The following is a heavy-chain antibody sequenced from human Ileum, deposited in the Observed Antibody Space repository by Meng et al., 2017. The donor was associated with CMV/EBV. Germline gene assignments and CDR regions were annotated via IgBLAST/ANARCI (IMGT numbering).Heavy chain of an antibody. CDR3: ARSPFGCLGIVVFWYHFDS. D-gene: IGHD3-16*01. CDR2: IYNSENT. CDR1: VASVSSSDYY. Sequence: SETLSLTCSVSVASVSSSDYYCSRVRQPPGTGLEWIGYIYNSENTHYYPSLKNRVSISVDAPKNQLYLNLTSVAAADTDVYYCARSPFGCLGIVVFWYHFDSWGRGTLVTVSS. V-gene: IGHV4-30-4*08. J-gene: IGHJ4*02.